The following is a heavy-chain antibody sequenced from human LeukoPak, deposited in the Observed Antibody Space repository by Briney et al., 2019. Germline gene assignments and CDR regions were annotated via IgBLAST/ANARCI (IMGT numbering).Heavy chain of an antibody. Sequence: GGSLRLSCAASGFSFSNYEMNWVRQAPGKGLEWLSYISSSGSAIFYADSVKGRITISRDNAKNSLYLQMNSLRAEDTAVYYCAGPTRWEVLDAFDTWGQGTMVTVSS. CDR1: GFSFSNYE. J-gene: IGHJ3*02. CDR2: ISSSGSAI. D-gene: IGHD1-26*01. CDR3: AGPTRWEVLDAFDT. V-gene: IGHV3-48*03.